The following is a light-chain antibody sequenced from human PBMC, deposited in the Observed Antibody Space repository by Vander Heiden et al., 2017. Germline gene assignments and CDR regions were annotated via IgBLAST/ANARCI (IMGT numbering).Light chain of an antibody. CDR1: QGISSY. CDR2: AAS. J-gene: IGKJ1*01. V-gene: IGKV1-9*01. CDR3: QQFYSSPST. Sequence: DIQLTQSPSFLSASVGDRVTITCRASQGISSYLAWYQQKPGKAPKLLIYAASTLQSGVPSTFSASGSGTEFTLTISSLQPEDFATYYCQQFYSSPSTFGQGTKVXIK.